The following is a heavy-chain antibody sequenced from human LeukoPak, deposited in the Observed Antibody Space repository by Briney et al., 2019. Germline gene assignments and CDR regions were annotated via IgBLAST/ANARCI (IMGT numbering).Heavy chain of an antibody. CDR1: GGTFSSYS. CDR3: ARGYCRSTSCYNDFDY. CDR2: IIPMLDIA. D-gene: IGHD2-2*02. J-gene: IGHJ4*02. V-gene: IGHV1-69*02. Sequence: SVKVSCKASGGTFSSYSISWVRQAPGQGLEWMGRIIPMLDIANYAQKFQDGVTITADKSTSTAYMELSSLRSEDTAVYYCARGYCRSTSCYNDFDYWGQGTLVTVSS.